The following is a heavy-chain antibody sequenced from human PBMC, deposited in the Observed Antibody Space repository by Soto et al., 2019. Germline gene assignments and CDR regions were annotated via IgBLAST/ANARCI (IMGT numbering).Heavy chain of an antibody. J-gene: IGHJ6*04. D-gene: IGHD3-10*01. V-gene: IGHV4-59*08. CDR1: GGSISRYY. Sequence: SETLSLTCTVSGGSISRYYWSWIRQPPGKGLEWIGYIYYSGSTNYNPSLKSRVTISVDTSKNQFSLKLSSVTAADTAVYYCARHSYAAGGLLGVWGKGTTVTVSS. CDR2: IYYSGST. CDR3: ARHSYAAGGLLGV.